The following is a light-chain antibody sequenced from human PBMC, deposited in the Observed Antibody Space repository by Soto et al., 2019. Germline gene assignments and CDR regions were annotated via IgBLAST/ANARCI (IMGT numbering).Light chain of an antibody. J-gene: IGKJ1*01. CDR2: DAS. CDR3: QQYDNLPVT. Sequence: DIQMTQSPSSLSASIGDRVTITCRASQSISIYLNWYQQKPGKAPKLLIYDASNLETGVPSRFSGSGSGTDFTFTISSLQPEDIATYYCQQYDNLPVTFGQGTKVDIK. CDR1: QSISIY. V-gene: IGKV1-33*01.